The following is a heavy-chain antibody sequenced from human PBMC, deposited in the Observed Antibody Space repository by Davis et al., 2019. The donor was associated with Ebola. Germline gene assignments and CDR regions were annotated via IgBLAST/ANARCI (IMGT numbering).Heavy chain of an antibody. CDR3: AGLLYGGNSRPGYYYGMDV. CDR1: GFTVSSNY. Sequence: GGSLRLSCAASGFTVSSNYMSWVRQAPGKGLEWVSVIYSGGSTYYADSVKGRFTISRDNSKNTLYLQMNSLRAEDTAVYYCAGLLYGGNSRPGYYYGMDVWGQGTTVTVSS. V-gene: IGHV3-53*01. D-gene: IGHD4-23*01. CDR2: IYSGGST. J-gene: IGHJ6*02.